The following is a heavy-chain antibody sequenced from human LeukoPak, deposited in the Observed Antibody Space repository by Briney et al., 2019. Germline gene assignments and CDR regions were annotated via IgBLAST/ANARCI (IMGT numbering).Heavy chain of an antibody. Sequence: GGSLRLSCTTSGFPFSNYAMHWVRQAPGKGLEWVAFISYGVTNKDYADSVKGRFTISRDNSKNTLYLQMNSLRPEDTAVYYCVGAAAALFDYWGQGTLVTVSS. J-gene: IGHJ4*02. V-gene: IGHV3-30-3*01. D-gene: IGHD6-13*01. CDR2: ISYGVTNK. CDR3: VGAAAALFDY. CDR1: GFPFSNYA.